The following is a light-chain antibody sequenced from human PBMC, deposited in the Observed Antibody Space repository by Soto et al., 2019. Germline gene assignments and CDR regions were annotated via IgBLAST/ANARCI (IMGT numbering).Light chain of an antibody. Sequence: DTQMTQSPSTLSASVGDTVTITCRASQSISSWLAWYQQKPGKAPKLLIYKASSLQTGVPSRFSGSGSGTEFTLTISSLQPDDFATYYCQQSDSLWTFGQGTKVEIK. J-gene: IGKJ1*01. CDR2: KAS. CDR3: QQSDSLWT. CDR1: QSISSW. V-gene: IGKV1-5*03.